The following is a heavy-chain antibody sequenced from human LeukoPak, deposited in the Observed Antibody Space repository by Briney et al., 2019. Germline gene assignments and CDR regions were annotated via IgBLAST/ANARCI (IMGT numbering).Heavy chain of an antibody. V-gene: IGHV4-59*01. CDR2: IHYSGSP. D-gene: IGHD2-21*02. Sequence: SETLSLTCTVSRGSITSYYWSWIRQPPGKRLEWIGYIHYSGSPNYNPSLKSRVTMSVETSKNQFSLKLSSVTAADAAVYYCARAVGTAPFDHWGQGTLVTVSS. CDR3: ARAVGTAPFDH. CDR1: RGSITSYY. J-gene: IGHJ4*02.